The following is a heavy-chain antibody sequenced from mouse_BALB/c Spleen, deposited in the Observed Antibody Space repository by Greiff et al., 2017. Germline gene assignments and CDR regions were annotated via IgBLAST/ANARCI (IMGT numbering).Heavy chain of an antibody. D-gene: IGHD2-1*01. Sequence: EVQLQQSGPELVKPGASVKMSCKASGYTFTSYVMHWVKQTPGQGLEWIGYINPYNDGTKYNEKFKGKATLTSNKSSSTAYMELSSLTSEDSAVYDCARERDDGNYENDAMDYWGQGTSVTVSS. CDR2: INPYNDGT. CDR1: GYTFTSYV. J-gene: IGHJ4*01. CDR3: ARERDDGNYENDAMDY. V-gene: IGHV1-14*01.